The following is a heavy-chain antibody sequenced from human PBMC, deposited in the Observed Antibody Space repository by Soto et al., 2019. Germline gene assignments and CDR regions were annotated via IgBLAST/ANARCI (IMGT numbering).Heavy chain of an antibody. CDR1: GGTFSSYA. Sequence: QVQLVQSGAEVKKPGSSVKVSCKASGGTFSSYAISWVRQVPGQGLEWMGGIIPIFGTANYAQNFQGRVTITADKSTSTAYMELSSLRSEDTDVYYCASHLGFTGVRGMDVWGQGTTFTVSS. V-gene: IGHV1-69*06. J-gene: IGHJ6*02. D-gene: IGHD7-27*01. CDR2: IIPIFGTA. CDR3: ASHLGFTGVRGMDV.